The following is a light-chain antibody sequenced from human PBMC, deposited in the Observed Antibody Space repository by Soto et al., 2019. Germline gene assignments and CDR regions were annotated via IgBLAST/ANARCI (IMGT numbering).Light chain of an antibody. J-gene: IGLJ1*01. CDR2: DVS. CDR3: ISYTSSRTYV. V-gene: IGLV2-14*01. CDR1: SSDVGAYNY. Sequence: QSVLTQPASVSGSPGQSITISCTGTSSDVGAYNYVSWYQQHPGKAPKLMIYDVSNRPSGVSNRFSGSKSGNTASLTISGLQADDEPHYYCISYTSSRTYVFGTGPKSPS.